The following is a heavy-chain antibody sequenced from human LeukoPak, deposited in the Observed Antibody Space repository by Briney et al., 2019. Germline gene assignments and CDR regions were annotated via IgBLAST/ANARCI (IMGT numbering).Heavy chain of an antibody. Sequence: ASVKVSCKASGGTFSSYAFSWVRQAPGQGLEWVGGIIPIFETTNYAQKFQGRVTTTADESTSTAYMELSSLRSEDTAVYYCARDSATMVRGLMTIDFWGQGTLVTVSS. CDR2: IIPIFETT. J-gene: IGHJ4*02. V-gene: IGHV1-69*13. CDR1: GGTFSSYA. D-gene: IGHD3-10*01. CDR3: ARDSATMVRGLMTIDF.